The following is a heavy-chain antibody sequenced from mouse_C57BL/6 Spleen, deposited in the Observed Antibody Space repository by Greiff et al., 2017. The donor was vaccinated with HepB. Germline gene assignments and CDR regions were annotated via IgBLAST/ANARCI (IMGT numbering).Heavy chain of an antibody. CDR1: GYAFSSYW. Sequence: VQLQQSGAELVKPGASVKIPCKASGYAFSSYWMNWVKQRPGKGLEWIGQIYPGDGDTNYNGKFKGKATLTADKSSSTAYMQLSSLTSEDSAVYFCVGTSYWYFDVWGTGTTVTVSS. D-gene: IGHD4-1*01. V-gene: IGHV1-80*01. J-gene: IGHJ1*03. CDR3: VGTSYWYFDV. CDR2: IYPGDGDT.